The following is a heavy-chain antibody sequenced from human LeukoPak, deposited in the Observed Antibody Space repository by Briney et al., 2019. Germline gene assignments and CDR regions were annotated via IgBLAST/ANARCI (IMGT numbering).Heavy chain of an antibody. D-gene: IGHD3-10*01. Sequence: PGGSLRLSCAASAFTFSDYSMNWVRQAPGKGLEWISYISGRSSTIYYADAVRGRFTISRDNAKSSLYLQMDSLRAEDTAVYYCVRLRRNSDRSYYYYYYDSWGQGVPVTVSS. V-gene: IGHV3-48*04. CDR1: AFTFSDYS. J-gene: IGHJ5*01. CDR3: VRLRRNSDRSYYYYYYDS. CDR2: ISGRSSTI.